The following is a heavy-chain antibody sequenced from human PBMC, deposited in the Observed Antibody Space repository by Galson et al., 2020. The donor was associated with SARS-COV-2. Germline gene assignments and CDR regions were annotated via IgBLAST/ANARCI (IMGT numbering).Heavy chain of an antibody. V-gene: IGHV3-30*16. Sequence: GGSLRLSCAVSGFTFSSYAMHWFRQAPGKGLEWVAVISYVGRNKYYADSVKGRSTTYRDNSKNTLSLQRNSLRAEDAVVYYGARDPSGSYYYAFDIWGQGTMVTVSS. CDR2: ISYVGRNK. CDR1: GFTFSSYA. D-gene: IGHD1-26*01. CDR3: ARDPSGSYYYAFDI. J-gene: IGHJ3*02.